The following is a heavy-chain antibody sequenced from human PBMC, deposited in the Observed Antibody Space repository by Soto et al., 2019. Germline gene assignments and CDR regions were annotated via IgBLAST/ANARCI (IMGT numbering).Heavy chain of an antibody. Sequence: QVQLVQSGTEVKKPGASVKVSCKASGYTVTDYYIHRVRQAPGQGLEWMGWIDPKNGGTIYAQKFQDRVTMTRDTSISTAYMDLSRLTSDDTALYYCARDDYGIYPYWGQGTLVTVSS. V-gene: IGHV1-2*02. D-gene: IGHD1-26*01. CDR2: IDPKNGGT. J-gene: IGHJ4*02. CDR3: ARDDYGIYPY. CDR1: GYTVTDYY.